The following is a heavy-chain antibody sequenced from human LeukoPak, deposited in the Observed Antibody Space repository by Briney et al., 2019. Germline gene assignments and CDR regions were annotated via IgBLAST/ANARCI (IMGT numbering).Heavy chain of an antibody. J-gene: IGHJ2*01. CDR3: ATVTVVVPAAIRYFDL. D-gene: IGHD2-2*01. V-gene: IGHV4-4*02. Sequence: SETLSLTCAVSGGSISSSNWWSWVRHPPGKGLEWMGEIYHSGSTNNNPSLKSRVTISVDKSKNQFSLKLSSVTAADTAVYYCATVTVVVPAAIRYFDLWGRGTLVTVSS. CDR1: GGSISSSNW. CDR2: IYHSGST.